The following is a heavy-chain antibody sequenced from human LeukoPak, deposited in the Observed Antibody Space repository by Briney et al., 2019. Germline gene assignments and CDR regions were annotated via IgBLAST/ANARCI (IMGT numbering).Heavy chain of an antibody. Sequence: PSQTLSLTCAVSVGSINSGNWWSWVRQSPGKGLEWIGAIYHNGTPNYNPSLKSRVTISADTFKNHFSLKMTSVTAADTAVYYCATAPILRGEGGEHYKYGMDVWGQGTTVIVSS. CDR2: IYHNGTP. J-gene: IGHJ6*02. CDR1: VGSINSGNW. V-gene: IGHV4-4*02. CDR3: ATAPILRGEGGEHYKYGMDV. D-gene: IGHD2-2*02.